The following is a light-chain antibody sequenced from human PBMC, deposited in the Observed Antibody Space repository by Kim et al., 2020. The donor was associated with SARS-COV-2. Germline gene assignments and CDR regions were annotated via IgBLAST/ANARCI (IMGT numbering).Light chain of an antibody. CDR2: STS. V-gene: IGLV7-43*01. J-gene: IGLJ2*01. CDR3: LLYYGGAVV. CDR1: TGAVTSGYY. Sequence: PGGTVTLTCASSTGAVTSGYYPNRFQQKPGQAHRALSYSTSNKHSWTTARFSGSLLGGKAALTLSGVQPEDEAEYYWLLYYGGAVVFGGGTQLTVL.